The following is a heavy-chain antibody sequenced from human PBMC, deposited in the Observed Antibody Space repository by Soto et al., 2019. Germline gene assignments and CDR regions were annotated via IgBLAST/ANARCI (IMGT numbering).Heavy chain of an antibody. Sequence: SETLSLTCTVSGGSISSYYWSWIRQPPGKGLEWIGYIYYSGSTNYNPSLKSRVTISVDTSKNQFSLKLSSVTAADTAVYYCERIGAAAGRWRYYYYGMDVWGQGTTVTVSS. CDR1: GGSISSYY. CDR3: ERIGAAAGRWRYYYYGMDV. D-gene: IGHD6-13*01. J-gene: IGHJ6*02. V-gene: IGHV4-59*01. CDR2: IYYSGST.